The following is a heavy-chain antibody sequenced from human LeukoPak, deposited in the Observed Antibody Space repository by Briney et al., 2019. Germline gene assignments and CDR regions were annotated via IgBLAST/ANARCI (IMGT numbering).Heavy chain of an antibody. D-gene: IGHD3-22*01. CDR2: TSVSGRAM. J-gene: IGHJ4*02. Sequence: PGGSLRLSCTVSGFTFSNYEMNWVRQAPGKGLEWISYTSVSGRAMYYADSVKGRFTISRDNAKNSLYLQINSLRVEDTAVYFCVRDGYYDSSGYYYAYYFDYWGQGTLVTVSS. V-gene: IGHV3-48*03. CDR3: VRDGYYDSSGYYYAYYFDY. CDR1: GFTFSNYE.